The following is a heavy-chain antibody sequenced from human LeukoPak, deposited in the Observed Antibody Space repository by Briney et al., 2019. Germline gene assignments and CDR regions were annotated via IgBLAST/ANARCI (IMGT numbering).Heavy chain of an antibody. D-gene: IGHD2-2*01. Sequence: ASVKVSCKASGYTFTSYGISWVRQTPGQGLEWMGWISAYNGNTNYAQKLQGRVTMTTDTSTSTAYMELRSLRSDDTAVYYCARRNRYCSSTSCYFCDYWGQGTLVTVSS. V-gene: IGHV1-18*01. CDR2: ISAYNGNT. CDR3: ARRNRYCSSTSCYFCDY. J-gene: IGHJ4*02. CDR1: GYTFTSYG.